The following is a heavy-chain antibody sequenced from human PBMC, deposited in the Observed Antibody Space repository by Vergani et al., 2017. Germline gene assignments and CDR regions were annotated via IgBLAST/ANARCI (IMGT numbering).Heavy chain of an antibody. CDR1: ESSFISNE. CDR2: INPIDSKI. J-gene: IGHJ4*02. Sequence: EVMLVQSGAEVKKPGESLKISCKYSESSFISNEIAWVRQMSGKGLQWMGNINPIDSKIAYSPSFQGQAIMSLDKSITTAYLQWRSLKASDTAICHCTRHVPWGSGAGSHFDHWGEGEQVTVSS. D-gene: IGHD2-15*01. CDR3: TRHVPWGSGAGSHFDH. V-gene: IGHV5-51*01.